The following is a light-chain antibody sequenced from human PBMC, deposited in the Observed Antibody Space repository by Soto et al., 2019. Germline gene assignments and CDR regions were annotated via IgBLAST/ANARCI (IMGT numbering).Light chain of an antibody. V-gene: IGLV2-23*02. Sequence: QSALTQPASVSGSPGQSITISCTGTSSDVATYNLVSWYQQRPGTAPQLIIYEVTKRPSGVSTRFSGSQSGNTASLTISGRQADDEADYYCCSRVFGGGTKVTVL. J-gene: IGLJ3*02. CDR3: CSRV. CDR2: EVT. CDR1: SSDVATYNL.